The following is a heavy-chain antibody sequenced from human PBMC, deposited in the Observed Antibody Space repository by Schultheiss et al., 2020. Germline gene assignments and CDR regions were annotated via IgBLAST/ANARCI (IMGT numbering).Heavy chain of an antibody. CDR2: INPNSGGA. CDR1: GYTFTGYY. Sequence: ASVKVSCKASGYTFTGYYMHWVRQAPGQGLEWMGRINPNSGGANYAQKFQGRVTMTRDTSITTAYMELSGATSDDTAVYYCARWRITMDVWGQGTAVTVSS. D-gene: IGHD2-15*01. V-gene: IGHV1-2*06. CDR3: ARWRITMDV. J-gene: IGHJ6*02.